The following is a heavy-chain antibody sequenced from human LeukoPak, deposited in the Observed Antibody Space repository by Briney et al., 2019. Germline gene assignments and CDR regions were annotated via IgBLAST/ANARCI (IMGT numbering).Heavy chain of an antibody. D-gene: IGHD3-10*01. Sequence: PSQTLSLTCTVSGGSISSGGYSWSWIRQPPGKGLEWIGYIYHSGSTYYNPSLKSRVTISVDRSKNQFSLKLSSVTAADTAVYYCARAGRDYYGSGGWFDPWGQGTLVTVSS. CDR3: ARAGRDYYGSGGWFDP. V-gene: IGHV4-30-2*01. CDR1: GGSISSGGYS. J-gene: IGHJ5*02. CDR2: IYHSGST.